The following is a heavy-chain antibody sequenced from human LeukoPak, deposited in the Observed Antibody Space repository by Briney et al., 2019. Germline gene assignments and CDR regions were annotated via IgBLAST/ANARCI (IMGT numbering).Heavy chain of an antibody. Sequence: GGSLRLSCAASGFTFSSYGMHWVRQAPGKGLEWVAVISDDGSDKHYADSVKGRFTISRDDSKNTLYLQMHSLRVEDTAVYYCAELGITMIGGVWGKGTTVTISS. V-gene: IGHV3-30*18. J-gene: IGHJ6*04. CDR3: AELGITMIGGV. D-gene: IGHD3-10*02. CDR1: GFTFSSYG. CDR2: ISDDGSDK.